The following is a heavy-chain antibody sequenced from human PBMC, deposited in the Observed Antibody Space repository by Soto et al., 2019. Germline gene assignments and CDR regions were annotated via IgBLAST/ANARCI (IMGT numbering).Heavy chain of an antibody. D-gene: IGHD6-19*01. CDR2: ISDSGGST. CDR1: GFTFSSYG. Sequence: EVQLLESGEGLVQPGGSLRLSCAASGFTFSSYGLNWVRQAPGKGLEWVSVISDSGGSTYYADSVKGRFTISRDNSKNTLSLQMSSLRAEDTAVYYCGGISVGSWGQGTLVTVSS. J-gene: IGHJ5*02. V-gene: IGHV3-23*01. CDR3: GGISVGS.